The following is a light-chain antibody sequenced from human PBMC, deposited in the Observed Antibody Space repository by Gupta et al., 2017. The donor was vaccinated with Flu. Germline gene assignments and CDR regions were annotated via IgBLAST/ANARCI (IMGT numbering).Light chain of an antibody. CDR3: QHRDNWPHEAT. V-gene: IGKV3-11*01. CDR1: QPIGTY. J-gene: IGKJ2*01. Sequence: LSLSPGERATLSCRASQPIGTYLAWNQPNPGQAPRLLIYEGSSRATGLPARFRGSGSGTDFTLTSSSLETEDFAVYYCQHRDNWPHEATFGQGTKLEIK. CDR2: EGS.